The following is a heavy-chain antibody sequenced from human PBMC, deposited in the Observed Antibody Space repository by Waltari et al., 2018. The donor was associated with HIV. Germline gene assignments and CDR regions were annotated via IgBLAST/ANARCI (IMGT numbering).Heavy chain of an antibody. V-gene: IGHV3-9*01. CDR1: GFIFNDYA. D-gene: IGHD4-17*01. CDR2: ISWNSKTI. J-gene: IGHJ4*02. Sequence: EVQLVESGGGLVQPGRSLRLSCAASGFIFNDYAMHWVRQAPGGGLEWVSGISWNSKTIDYADSVKGRFTISRDNAKNSLYLQLNSLRVDDTALYYCAKDVRYGDYAGGFDYWGQGILVTVSS. CDR3: AKDVRYGDYAGGFDY.